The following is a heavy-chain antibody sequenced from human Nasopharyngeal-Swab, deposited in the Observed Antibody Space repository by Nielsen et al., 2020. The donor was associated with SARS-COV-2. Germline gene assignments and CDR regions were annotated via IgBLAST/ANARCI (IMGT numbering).Heavy chain of an antibody. CDR1: GYSHTSYA. J-gene: IGHJ5*02. CDR3: ARGRYCTNGVCQDRGSWFDP. CDR2: INTNTGNP. D-gene: IGHD2-8*01. V-gene: IGHV7-4-1*02. Sequence: ASVNLPCKPCGYSHTSYAMNWVRQAPGQGREWMGWINTNTGNPTYAQGFTGRFVFSLDTSVSTAYLQISSLKAEDTAVYYCARGRYCTNGVCQDRGSWFDPWGQGTLVTVSS.